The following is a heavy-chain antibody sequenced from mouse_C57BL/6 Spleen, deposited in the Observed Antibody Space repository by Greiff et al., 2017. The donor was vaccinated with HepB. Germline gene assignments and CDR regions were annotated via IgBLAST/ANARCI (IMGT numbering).Heavy chain of an antibody. V-gene: IGHV14-3*01. CDR1: GFNIKNTY. Sequence: EVKLVESVAELVRPGASVKLSCTASGFNIKNTYMHWVKQRPEQGLEWIGRIDPANGNTKYAPKFQGKATITADTSSNTAYLQLSSLTSEDTAIYYCARGDYYGSSSRYAMDYWGQGTSVTVSS. CDR2: IDPANGNT. D-gene: IGHD1-1*01. CDR3: ARGDYYGSSSRYAMDY. J-gene: IGHJ4*01.